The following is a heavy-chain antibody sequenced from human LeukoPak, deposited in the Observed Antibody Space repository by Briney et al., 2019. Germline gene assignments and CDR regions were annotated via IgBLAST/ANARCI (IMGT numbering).Heavy chain of an antibody. CDR1: GYSFTSYW. CDR2: IYPGVSDT. V-gene: IGHV5-51*01. J-gene: IGHJ6*03. Sequence: GESLKISCKGSGYSFTSYWIGWVRQMPGKGLEWMGIIYPGVSDTRYSPSFQGQVTISADKSISTAYLQWSSLKASDAAMYYCARGQGYYYYYMDVWGKGTTVTVSS. CDR3: ARGQGYYYYYMDV.